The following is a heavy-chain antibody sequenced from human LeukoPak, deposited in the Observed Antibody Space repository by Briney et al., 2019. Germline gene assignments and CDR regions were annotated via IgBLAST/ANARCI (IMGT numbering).Heavy chain of an antibody. CDR2: IGSGSSFM. J-gene: IGHJ5*02. CDR1: GFTLSRYS. D-gene: IGHD3-22*01. CDR3: ARDYYDSSGSSWFDP. Sequence: GGSLRLSCAASGFTLSRYSMNGVRQAPGKGLEWVSSIGSGSSFMYYADSVKGRFTISRDNAKNSLYLQMNSLRAKDTALYYCARDYYDSSGSSWFDPWGQGTLVTVSS. V-gene: IGHV3-21*01.